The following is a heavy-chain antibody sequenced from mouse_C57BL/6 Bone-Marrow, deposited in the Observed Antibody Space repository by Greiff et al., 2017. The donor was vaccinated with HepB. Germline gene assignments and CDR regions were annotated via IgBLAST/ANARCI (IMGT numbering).Heavy chain of an antibody. J-gene: IGHJ1*03. D-gene: IGHD1-1*01. CDR2: ISSGGDYI. CDR3: TRVYGSSHWYFDV. Sequence: EVKLVESGEGLVKPGGSLKLSCAASGFTFSSYAMSWVRQTPEKRLEWVAYISSGGDYIYYADTVKGRFTISRDNARNTLYLQMSSLKSEDTAMYYCTRVYGSSHWYFDVWGTGTTVTVSS. CDR1: GFTFSSYA. V-gene: IGHV5-9-1*02.